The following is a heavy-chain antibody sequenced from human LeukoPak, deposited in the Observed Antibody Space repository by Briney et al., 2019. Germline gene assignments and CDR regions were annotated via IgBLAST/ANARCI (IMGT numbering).Heavy chain of an antibody. CDR2: IYYSGST. CDR1: GGSISSYY. J-gene: IGHJ4*02. Sequence: SETLSLTCTVSGGSISSYYWSWIRQPPGKGLGWIGYIYYSGSTNYNPSLKSRVTISVDTSKNQFSLKLSSVTAADTAVYYCARHARAVADTNFDYWGQGTLVTVSS. V-gene: IGHV4-59*08. CDR3: ARHARAVADTNFDY. D-gene: IGHD6-19*01.